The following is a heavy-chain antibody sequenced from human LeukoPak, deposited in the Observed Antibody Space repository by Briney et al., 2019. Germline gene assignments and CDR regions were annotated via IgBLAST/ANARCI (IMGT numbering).Heavy chain of an antibody. V-gene: IGHV3-23*01. J-gene: IGHJ4*02. D-gene: IGHD3-10*01. CDR1: GFTFSGFA. Sequence: GGSLRLSCAASGFTFSGFAMTWVRQAPGKGLVWVSGIGGSGGNTYFAESVKGRFTISRDNSKNTLYLQMNSLRAEDTAVYYCAKGSGVGVLRYYFDYWGQGILVTVSS. CDR2: IGGSGGNT. CDR3: AKGSGVGVLRYYFDY.